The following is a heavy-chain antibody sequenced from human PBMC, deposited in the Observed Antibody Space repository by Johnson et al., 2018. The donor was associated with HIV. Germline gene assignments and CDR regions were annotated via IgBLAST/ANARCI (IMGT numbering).Heavy chain of an antibody. J-gene: IGHJ3*02. CDR1: GFKFDDYG. CDR3: AKDGAVDAFDI. V-gene: IGHV3-43*02. CDR2: ISWDGGST. D-gene: IGHD1-26*01. Sequence: VQLVESGGGLVQPGGSLRLSCAASGFKFDDYGMSWVRQGPGKGLEWVSLISWDGGSTYYADSVKGRFTISRDNSKNSLYLQMNSLRTEDTALYYCAKDGAVDAFDIWGQGTMVTVSS.